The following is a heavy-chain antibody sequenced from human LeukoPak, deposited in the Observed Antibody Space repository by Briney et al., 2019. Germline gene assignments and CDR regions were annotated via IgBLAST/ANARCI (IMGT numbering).Heavy chain of an antibody. D-gene: IGHD3-10*01. Sequence: GGSLRLSCAASGFTINYKYMNWVRQAPGKGLEWVSIFYRGDSRHYADSVKGRFTISRDNSKNTLSLQMNNLRPEDTAVYYCARGGGSENQYAPWYFDYWGQGTLVTVSS. V-gene: IGHV3-53*01. CDR1: GFTINYKY. CDR2: FYRGDSR. CDR3: ARGGGSENQYAPWYFDY. J-gene: IGHJ4*02.